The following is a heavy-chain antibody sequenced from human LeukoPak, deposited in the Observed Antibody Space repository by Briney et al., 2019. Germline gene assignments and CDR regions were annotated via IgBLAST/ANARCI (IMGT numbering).Heavy chain of an antibody. V-gene: IGHV3-7*01. D-gene: IGHD2-21*01. J-gene: IGHJ4*02. CDR2: IKQDGSEK. CDR3: ARARFVVVPYDY. CDR1: GFTFSSYW. Sequence: GGSLRLSCAASGFTFSSYWMSWVRQAPGKGLEWVTNIKQDGSEKYYVDSVKGRFTISRDNAKNSLYLQMSSLRAEDTAVYYCARARFVVVPYDYWGQGTLVTVSS.